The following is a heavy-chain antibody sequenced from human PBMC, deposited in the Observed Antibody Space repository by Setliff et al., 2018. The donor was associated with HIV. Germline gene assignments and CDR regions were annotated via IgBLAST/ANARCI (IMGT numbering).Heavy chain of an antibody. D-gene: IGHD6-6*01. CDR1: GVSITSRDHF. CDR2: LFFSGGT. CDR3: ARLGEYSSSTVPYFDY. Sequence: KTSETLSLTCSVSGVSITSRDHFWGWIRQSPGKGLEWIGSLFFSGGTFYNSSLKSRLTISADTSKNQFSLRLTAVTAADTAVYYCARLGEYSSSTVPYFDYWGPGILVTVSS. V-gene: IGHV4-39*01. J-gene: IGHJ4*02.